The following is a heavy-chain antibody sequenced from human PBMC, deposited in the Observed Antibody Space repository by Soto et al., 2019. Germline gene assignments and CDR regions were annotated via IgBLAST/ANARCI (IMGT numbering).Heavy chain of an antibody. V-gene: IGHV3-30-3*01. CDR2: ISYDGSNK. J-gene: IGHJ6*02. CDR1: GFTFSSYA. D-gene: IGHD6-13*01. Sequence: QVQLVESGGGVVQPGRSLRLSCAASGFTFSSYAMHWVRQAPGKGLEWVAVISYDGSNKYYADSVKGRFTISRDNSKNTLYLQMNSLRAEDTAVYYCARVGGIAAAGTWNYYYGMDVWGQGTTVTVSS. CDR3: ARVGGIAAAGTWNYYYGMDV.